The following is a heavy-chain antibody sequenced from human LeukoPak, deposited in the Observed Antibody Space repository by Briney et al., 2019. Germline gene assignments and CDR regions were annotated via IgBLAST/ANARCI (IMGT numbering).Heavy chain of an antibody. J-gene: IGHJ1*01. V-gene: IGHV3-21*01. Sequence: PGGSLRLSCVASGFSFSSYSMNWVRQAPGKGLEWVASISMSNFYIYYADSVKGRFTISRDNAKNTLYLQMNSLRAEDTAVYYCAIQTTDFWLFQHWGQGTLVTVSS. CDR1: GFSFSSYS. CDR2: ISMSNFYI. D-gene: IGHD3-3*01. CDR3: AIQTTDFWLFQH.